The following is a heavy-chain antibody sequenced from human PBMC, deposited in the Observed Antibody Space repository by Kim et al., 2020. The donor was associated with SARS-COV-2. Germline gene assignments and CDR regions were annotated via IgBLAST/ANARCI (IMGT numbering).Heavy chain of an antibody. CDR3: AKKDVTANAFDI. J-gene: IGHJ3*02. Sequence: KYAESVKGRSTIASDNAKKSLYLQMNSLRAEDTALYYCAKKDVTANAFDIWGQGTMVTVSA. D-gene: IGHD2-15*01. V-gene: IGHV3-11*06.